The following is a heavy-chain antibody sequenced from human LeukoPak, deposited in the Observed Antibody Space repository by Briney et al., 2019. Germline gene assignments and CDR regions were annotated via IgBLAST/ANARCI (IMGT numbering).Heavy chain of an antibody. J-gene: IGHJ5*02. CDR1: GGTFSSYA. CDR2: IIPIFGTA. D-gene: IGHD2-21*02. CDR3: ATGGRGDVRGP. V-gene: IGHV1-69*13. Sequence: GASVKVSCNASGGTFSSYAISWVRQAPGQGLEWMGGIIPIFGTANYAQKFQGRVTITADESTSTAYMELSSLRSEDTAVYYCATGGRGDVRGPWGQGTLVTVSS.